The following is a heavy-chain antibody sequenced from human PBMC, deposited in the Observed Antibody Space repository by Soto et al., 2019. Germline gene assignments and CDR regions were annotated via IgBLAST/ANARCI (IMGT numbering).Heavy chain of an antibody. CDR3: AKHFVVVTAAMTGKHYYYGMDV. Sequence: GGSLRLSCAASGFTFSGYDMHSVRQALGTXLXXVAVISYDRSNKYYEDPAKGRLKTSRHNSTNTLYLQMNRLRDEDKDVYQCAKHFVVVTAAMTGKHYYYGMDVWGQGTTVTVSS. D-gene: IGHD2-2*01. V-gene: IGHV3-30*18. CDR2: ISYDRSNK. J-gene: IGHJ6*02. CDR1: GFTFSGYD.